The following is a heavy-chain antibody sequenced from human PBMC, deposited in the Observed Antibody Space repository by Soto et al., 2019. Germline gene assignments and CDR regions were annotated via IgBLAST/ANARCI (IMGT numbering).Heavy chain of an antibody. Sequence: ASVKVSYKASGYTFTNYYLHWVRQAAGQELEWVGMINPSARSASYAQKLRDRLTMDRQTSAPTVYMELGRRTFEGTVVYFSAMDNSSLNGVLDHWGQGTLVTVS. CDR1: GYTFTNYY. V-gene: IGHV1-46*04. CDR3: AMDNSSLNGVLDH. CDR2: INPSARSA. J-gene: IGHJ4*01. D-gene: IGHD1-1*01.